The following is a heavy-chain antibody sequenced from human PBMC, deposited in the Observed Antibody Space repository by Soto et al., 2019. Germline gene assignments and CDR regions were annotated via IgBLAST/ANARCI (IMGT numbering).Heavy chain of an antibody. Sequence: SETLSLTCTVSGGSISDGYYWSWIRQHPGKGLEWIGSISDSGSTSYNPSLKSRLTISVDTSKNQFSLNLRSVTAADTAVYYCARRDRSDFSYWLDTWGQGTLVTVSS. V-gene: IGHV4-31*03. J-gene: IGHJ5*02. CDR3: ARRDRSDFSYWLDT. CDR1: GGSISDGYY. D-gene: IGHD3-22*01. CDR2: ISDSGST.